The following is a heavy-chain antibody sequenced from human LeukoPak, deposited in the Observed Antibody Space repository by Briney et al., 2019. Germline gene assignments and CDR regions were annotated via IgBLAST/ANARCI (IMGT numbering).Heavy chain of an antibody. J-gene: IGHJ6*02. Sequence: ASVKVSCKASGYTFTSYGISWVRQVPGQGLEWMGWISAYNGNTNYAQKLHGRVTMTTDTSTSTAYMELRSLRSEDTAVYYCASNMVAANYYYGMDVWGQGTTVTVSS. D-gene: IGHD5-12*01. CDR2: ISAYNGNT. V-gene: IGHV1-18*01. CDR3: ASNMVAANYYYGMDV. CDR1: GYTFTSYG.